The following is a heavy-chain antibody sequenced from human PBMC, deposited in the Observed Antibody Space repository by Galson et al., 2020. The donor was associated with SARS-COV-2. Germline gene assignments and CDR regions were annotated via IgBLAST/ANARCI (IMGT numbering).Heavy chain of an antibody. V-gene: IGHV3-33*01. J-gene: IGHJ4*02. CDR3: ARDGRKAAAGVLDC. Sequence: GGSLRLSCAASGFTFSSYGMHWVRQAPGKGLEWVAVIWYDGSNKYYADSVKGRFTISRDNFKNTLFLQMNSLRAEDTAVYYCARDGRKAAAGVLDCWGQGTLVTVSP. D-gene: IGHD6-13*01. CDR1: GFTFSSYG. CDR2: IWYDGSNK.